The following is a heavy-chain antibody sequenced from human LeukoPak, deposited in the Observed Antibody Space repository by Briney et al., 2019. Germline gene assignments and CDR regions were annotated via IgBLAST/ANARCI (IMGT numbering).Heavy chain of an antibody. J-gene: IGHJ4*02. V-gene: IGHV3-33*01. D-gene: IGHD3-10*01. CDR3: ARDLHGSGSYGTFDY. CDR2: IWFDGSNK. CDR1: GFIFSSYG. Sequence: GGSLRLSCAASGFIFSSYGMHWARQAPGKGLEWVALIWFDGSNKYYSDSVKGRFTISRDNSKNTVSLQMSSLRAEDTGVYFCARDLHGSGSYGTFDYWGQGTPVTVSS.